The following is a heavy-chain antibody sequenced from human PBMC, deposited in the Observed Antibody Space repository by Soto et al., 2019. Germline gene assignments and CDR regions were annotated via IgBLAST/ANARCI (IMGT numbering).Heavy chain of an antibody. Sequence: GESLKISCKGSVYSFTSYWISWVRQMPGKGLEWMGRIDPSDSYTNYSPSFQGHVTISADKPISTAYLQWSSLKASDTAMYYCARHPAVAGYYFDYWGQGTLVTVSS. V-gene: IGHV5-10-1*01. CDR2: IDPSDSYT. CDR1: VYSFTSYW. CDR3: ARHPAVAGYYFDY. J-gene: IGHJ4*02. D-gene: IGHD6-19*01.